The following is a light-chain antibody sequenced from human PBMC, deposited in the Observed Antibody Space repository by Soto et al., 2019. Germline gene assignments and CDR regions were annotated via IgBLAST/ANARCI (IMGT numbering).Light chain of an antibody. CDR3: CSYAGSSTYV. Sequence: QSVLTQPASVSGSPGQSITISCTGTSSDVGSYNLFSWYQQHPGKAPKLMIYEGNKRPSGASNRFSGSKSGNTASLTISGLPAEDEADYYCCSYAGSSTYVFGTGTKLTVL. V-gene: IGLV2-23*01. J-gene: IGLJ1*01. CDR2: EGN. CDR1: SSDVGSYNL.